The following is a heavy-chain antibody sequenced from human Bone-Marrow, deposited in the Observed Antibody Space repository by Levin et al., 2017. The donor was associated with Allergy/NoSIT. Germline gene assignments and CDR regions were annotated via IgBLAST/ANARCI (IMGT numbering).Heavy chain of an antibody. CDR3: ARDRGLFYEILADSYPIDAFDF. J-gene: IGHJ3*01. Sequence: SETLSLTCTVSTDSFRSYYWSWIRQSPGRTMEWIGQIAHTGITNSNPSLESRLTLSVDTSRQQFSLTLSSVTAADTAVYFCARDRGLFYEILADSYPIDAFDFWGQGILVTVSS. V-gene: IGHV4-59*01. CDR2: IAHTGIT. D-gene: IGHD3-9*01. CDR1: TDSFRSYY.